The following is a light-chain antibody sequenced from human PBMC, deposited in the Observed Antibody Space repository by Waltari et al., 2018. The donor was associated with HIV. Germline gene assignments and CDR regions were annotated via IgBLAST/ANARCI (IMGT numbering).Light chain of an antibody. CDR2: DVY. CDR1: SSDVGAYAY. J-gene: IGLJ2*01. V-gene: IGLV2-8*01. Sequence: QSALTQSPSASGSPGQAVTISRTGTSSDVGAYAYASWYRQHPGKAPKLMIYDVYKRPSGVPDRFSGSKSGNTASLTVSGLQAEDEATYYCSSYAGSKNRVVFGGGTFLTVL. CDR3: SSYAGSKNRVV.